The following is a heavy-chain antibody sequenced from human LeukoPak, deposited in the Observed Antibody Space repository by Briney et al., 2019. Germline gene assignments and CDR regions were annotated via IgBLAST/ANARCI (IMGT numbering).Heavy chain of an antibody. CDR3: TTRRQDGW. CDR1: GFTFSDAW. CDR2: IKSKSDGGTI. V-gene: IGHV3-15*01. Sequence: GGSLRLSSVGSGFTFSDAWMSWVRQAPGKGLEWVGRIKSKSDGGTIDYAAPVKGRFTISRDDSRNTLYLQMNSLKTEDTAVYYCTTRRQDGWWGQGTLVTVS. J-gene: IGHJ4*02. D-gene: IGHD2-15*01.